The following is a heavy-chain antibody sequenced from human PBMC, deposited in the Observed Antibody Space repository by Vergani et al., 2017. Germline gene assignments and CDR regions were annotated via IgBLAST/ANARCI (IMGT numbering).Heavy chain of an antibody. CDR3: AKGGGCSSTSCYACLGYY. Sequence: EVQLLESGGGLVQPGGSLRLSCAASGFTFSSCAMSWVRQAPGKGLEWVSAISGSGGSTYYAESVKGGFTISRDNSKNTLYLQMNSRRAEDTAVYYCAKGGGCSSTSCYACLGYYWGQGTLVTVSS. D-gene: IGHD2-2*01. CDR2: ISGSGGST. J-gene: IGHJ4*02. V-gene: IGHV3-23*01. CDR1: GFTFSSCA.